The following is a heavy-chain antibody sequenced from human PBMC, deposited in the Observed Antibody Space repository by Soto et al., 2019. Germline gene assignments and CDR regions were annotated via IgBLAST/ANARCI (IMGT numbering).Heavy chain of an antibody. Sequence: SETLSLTCAVYGGSFSGYYWSWIRQPPGKGLEWIGEINHSGSTNYNPSLKSRVTISVDTSKNQFSLRLSSVTAADTAVYYCARGHGIAVANYFDYWGQGTLVTVSS. CDR3: ARGHGIAVANYFDY. CDR1: GGSFSGYY. V-gene: IGHV4-34*01. D-gene: IGHD6-19*01. CDR2: INHSGST. J-gene: IGHJ4*02.